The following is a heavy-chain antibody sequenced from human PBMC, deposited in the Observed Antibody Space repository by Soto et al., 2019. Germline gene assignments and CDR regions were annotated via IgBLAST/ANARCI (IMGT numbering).Heavy chain of an antibody. D-gene: IGHD4-17*01. J-gene: IGHJ4*02. V-gene: IGHV1-69*02. CDR3: AILPGPVTTINDY. CDR2: IIPILGIA. CDR1: GGTFSSYT. Sequence: SVKVSCKASGGTFSSYTISWVRQAPGQGLEWMGRIIPILGIANYAQKIQGRVTITADKSTSTAYMELSSLRSEDTAVYYCAILPGPVTTINDYWGQGTLVTVSS.